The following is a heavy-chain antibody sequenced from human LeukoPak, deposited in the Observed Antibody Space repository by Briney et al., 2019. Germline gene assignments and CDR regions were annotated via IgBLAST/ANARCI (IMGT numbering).Heavy chain of an antibody. CDR2: IYTSRST. D-gene: IGHD5-18*01. CDR1: GGSISSGNYY. J-gene: IGHJ4*02. V-gene: IGHV4-61*02. CDR3: ARSPRLGRYGYGPWELPVSYFDY. Sequence: SETLSLTCTVSGGSISSGNYYWTWIRRPAGKGLELFWCIYTSRSTRYNPSLKSRVTISVDTSRNQFSLKLSSVTAADTAVYYCARSPRLGRYGYGPWELPVSYFDYWGQGTLVTVSS.